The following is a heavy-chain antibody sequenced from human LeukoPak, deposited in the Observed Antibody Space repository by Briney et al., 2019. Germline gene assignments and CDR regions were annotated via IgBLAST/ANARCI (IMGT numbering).Heavy chain of an antibody. CDR2: IKQDGGEN. D-gene: IGHD3-16*01. Sequence: GGSLRLSCAASGFMFSNYWMTWVRQAPGKGLEWVANIKQDGGENYYVDSVKGRFTISRDNAKNSLYLQMNSLRAEDTAVYYCARDLMTLIPHSYTYYYYYYMDVWGKGTTVTVSS. V-gene: IGHV3-7*01. CDR3: ARDLMTLIPHSYTYYYYYYMDV. CDR1: GFMFSNYW. J-gene: IGHJ6*03.